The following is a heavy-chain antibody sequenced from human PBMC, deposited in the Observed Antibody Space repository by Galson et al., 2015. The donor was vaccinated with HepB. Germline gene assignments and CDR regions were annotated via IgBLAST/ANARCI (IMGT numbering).Heavy chain of an antibody. CDR1: GGTFSRYA. CDR2: VIPMHGFA. V-gene: IGHV1-69*04. J-gene: IGHJ6*04. CDR3: ARGMSDFWSGTADV. Sequence: SVKVSCKASGGTFSRYAIYWVRQAPGQGLEWMGRVIPMHGFANYAQKFEGRVAITADRSTSTAYMELSSLRFEDTAVYYCARGMSDFWSGTADVWGRGTTVTVSS. D-gene: IGHD3-3*01.